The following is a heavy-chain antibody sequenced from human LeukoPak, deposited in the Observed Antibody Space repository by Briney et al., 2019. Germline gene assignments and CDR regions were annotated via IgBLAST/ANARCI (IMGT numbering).Heavy chain of an antibody. Sequence: SETLSLTCAVYGGSFSGYYWSWIRQPPGKGLEWIGEINHSGSTNYNPSLKSRVTISVDTSKNHFSLKLSSVTAADTAVYYCARGLYYYDSSGYYPTAFDIWGQGTMVTVSS. CDR2: INHSGST. D-gene: IGHD3-22*01. CDR3: ARGLYYYDSSGYYPTAFDI. J-gene: IGHJ3*02. V-gene: IGHV4-34*01. CDR1: GGSFSGYY.